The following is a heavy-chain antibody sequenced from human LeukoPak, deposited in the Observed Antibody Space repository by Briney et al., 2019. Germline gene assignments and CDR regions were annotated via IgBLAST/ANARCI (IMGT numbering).Heavy chain of an antibody. CDR1: GFTFSNNA. CDR2: ISYDGTYK. V-gene: IGHV3-30*04. Sequence: GGSLRLSRAGSGFTFSNNAMNWVRQAPGKGLEWVAVISYDGTYKYHADSVKGRFTISRDNSKNTLYLQMNSLRAEDTAVYYCAKSRSGSPHSFDYWGQGTLVTVSS. D-gene: IGHD1-26*01. J-gene: IGHJ4*02. CDR3: AKSRSGSPHSFDY.